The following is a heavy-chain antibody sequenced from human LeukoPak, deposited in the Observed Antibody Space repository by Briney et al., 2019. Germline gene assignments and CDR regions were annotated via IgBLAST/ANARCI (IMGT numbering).Heavy chain of an antibody. J-gene: IGHJ4*02. V-gene: IGHV3-23*01. CDR3: VRHLGGRSGH. D-gene: IGHD1-26*01. CDR1: GFTFNSYS. Sequence: GGSLRLSCVASGFTFNSYSMNWVRQAPGKGLDWVSAISGSGGSTYLADSVKGRSTIFRGNAKKTLYLEMDRLNAEDTAGVYCVRHLGGRSGHSGQGTLVTVSS. CDR2: ISGSGGST.